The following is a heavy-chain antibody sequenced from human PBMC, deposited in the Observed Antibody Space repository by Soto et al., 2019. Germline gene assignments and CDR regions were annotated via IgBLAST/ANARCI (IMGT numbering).Heavy chain of an antibody. CDR1: GGSDSSGSYY. J-gene: IGHJ6*02. Sequence: SETLSLTCTVSGGSDSSGSYYWSWIRQPPGKGLEWIGSIYYSGSTYYNPSLKSRVTISVDTSKNQFSLKLSSVTAADTAVYYCARHNGPLYVGYYYDMDVWGQGTTVTVSS. D-gene: IGHD3-16*01. CDR3: ARHNGPLYVGYYYDMDV. V-gene: IGHV4-39*01. CDR2: IYYSGST.